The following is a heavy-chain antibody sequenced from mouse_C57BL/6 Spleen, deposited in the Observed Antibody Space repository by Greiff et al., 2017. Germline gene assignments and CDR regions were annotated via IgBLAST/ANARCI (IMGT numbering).Heavy chain of an antibody. D-gene: IGHD2-3*01. CDR1: GYSFTSGYY. Sequence: EVQLVESGPGLVKPSQSLSLTCSVTGYSFTSGYYWNWIRQFPGNKLEWMGYISYDGSNNYNPSLKNRISITRDTSKNQFFLKLKSVTTEDTATYYCARPIYDGYNDAMDYWGQGTSVTVSS. CDR2: ISYDGSN. J-gene: IGHJ4*01. V-gene: IGHV3-6*01. CDR3: ARPIYDGYNDAMDY.